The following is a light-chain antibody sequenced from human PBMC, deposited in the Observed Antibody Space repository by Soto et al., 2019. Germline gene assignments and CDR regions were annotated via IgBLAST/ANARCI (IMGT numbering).Light chain of an antibody. CDR1: SSDVGGYNY. V-gene: IGLV2-8*01. J-gene: IGLJ1*01. Sequence: QSVLTQPPSAYGSPGQSVTISCTGTSSDVGGYNYVSWYQQQPGKAPKLMIYEVSKRPSGVPDRFSGSKSGNTASLTVSGLQAEDEADYYCSSYAGSNNFVFGTGTKVTVL. CDR2: EVS. CDR3: SSYAGSNNFV.